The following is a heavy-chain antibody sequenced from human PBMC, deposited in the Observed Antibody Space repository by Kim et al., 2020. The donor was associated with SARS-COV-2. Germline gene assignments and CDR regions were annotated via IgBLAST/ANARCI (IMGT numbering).Heavy chain of an antibody. V-gene: IGHV4-34*01. Sequence: SETLSLTCAVYGGSFSGYYWSWIRQPPGKGLEWIGEINHSGSTNYNPSLKSRVTISVDTSKNQFSLKLSSVTAADTAVYYCARERGYSYGFMVSPYYYYGMDVWGQGTTVTVSS. CDR3: ARERGYSYGFMVSPYYYYGMDV. J-gene: IGHJ6*02. CDR1: GGSFSGYY. CDR2: INHSGST. D-gene: IGHD5-18*01.